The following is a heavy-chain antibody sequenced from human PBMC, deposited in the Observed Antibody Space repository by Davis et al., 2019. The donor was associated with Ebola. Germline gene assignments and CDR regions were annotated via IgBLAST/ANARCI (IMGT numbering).Heavy chain of an antibody. CDR2: ISGSGGTT. D-gene: IGHD3-22*01. V-gene: IGHV3-23*01. CDR1: GLTFSSYC. J-gene: IGHJ4*02. CDR3: AKVYYDSSGYEQLLDY. Sequence: PSATLSLTCAASGLTFSSYCMSWVRQAPGKGLEWVSAISGSGGTTYYAVSVKGRFTISTDNSKNTLYLQMNSLRAEATAVYYCAKVYYDSSGYEQLLDYWGQGTLVTVSS.